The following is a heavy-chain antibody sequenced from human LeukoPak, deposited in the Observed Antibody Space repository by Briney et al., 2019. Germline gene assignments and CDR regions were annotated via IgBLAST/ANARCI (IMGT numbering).Heavy chain of an antibody. CDR3: ARLGYRSGGTCYSLVDY. J-gene: IGHJ4*02. CDR2: VYPLDSDT. V-gene: IGHV5-51*01. Sequence: GESLKISCQTSGYSFNTFMIAWVRQAPGRGLEWMGLVYPLDSDTRYGPSFQGQVTISADKSISTAHLQWSSLKASDTAMYYCARLGYRSGGTCYSLVDYWGQGTLVTVSS. CDR1: GYSFNTFM. D-gene: IGHD2-15*01.